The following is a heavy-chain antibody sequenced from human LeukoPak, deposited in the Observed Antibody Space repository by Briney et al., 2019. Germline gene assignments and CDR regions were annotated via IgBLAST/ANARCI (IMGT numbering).Heavy chain of an antibody. V-gene: IGHV4-31*03. CDR3: ARDRWKSSSWDYYGMDV. D-gene: IGHD6-13*01. Sequence: SETLSLTCTVSGGSISSGGYYWGWIRQHPGKGLEWIGYIYYSGSTYYNPSLKSRVTISVDTSKNQFSLKLSSVTAADTAVYYCARDRWKSSSWDYYGMDVWGQGTTVTVSS. J-gene: IGHJ6*02. CDR2: IYYSGST. CDR1: GGSISSGGYY.